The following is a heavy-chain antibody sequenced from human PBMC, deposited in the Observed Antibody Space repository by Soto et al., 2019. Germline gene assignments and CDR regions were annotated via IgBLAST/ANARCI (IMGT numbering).Heavy chain of an antibody. CDR1: GGSFSGYY. V-gene: IGHV4-34*01. D-gene: IGHD2-2*01. CDR2: INHSGST. J-gene: IGHJ5*02. Sequence: SETLSLTCAVYGGSFSGYYWSWIRQPPGKGLEWIGEINHSGSTNYNPSLKSRVTISVDTSKNQFSLKLSSVTAADTAVYYCARGRIVVVPAAYFWFDPWGQGTLVTVSS. CDR3: ARGRIVVVPAAYFWFDP.